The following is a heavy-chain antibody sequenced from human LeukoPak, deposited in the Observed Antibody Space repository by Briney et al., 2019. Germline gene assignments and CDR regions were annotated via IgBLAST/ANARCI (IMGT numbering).Heavy chain of an antibody. CDR1: GGSISSSSYY. Sequence: SETLSLTCTVSGGSISSSSYYWGWIRQPPGKGLEWIGSIYYSGSTYYNPSLKSRVTISVDTSKNQFSLKLSSVTAADTAVYYCARDASGSYWSWFDPWGQGTLVTVSS. J-gene: IGHJ5*02. CDR2: IYYSGST. V-gene: IGHV4-39*07. CDR3: ARDASGSYWSWFDP. D-gene: IGHD1-26*01.